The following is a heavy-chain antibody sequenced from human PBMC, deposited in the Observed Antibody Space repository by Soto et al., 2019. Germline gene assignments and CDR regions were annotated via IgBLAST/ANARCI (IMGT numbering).Heavy chain of an antibody. CDR1: GFSLSTSGVG. CDR2: IFWDDDK. D-gene: IGHD1-1*01. J-gene: IGHJ4*02. CDR3: AQLPWKEIWPRAPVVN. Sequence: QITLRESGPTLVKPTQTLTLTCTFSGFSLSTSGVGVGWIRQPPGKALEWLEIIFWDDDKRYRPSLKRRVSITKSTSKNQLVLKMPNMDTVDAATYYCAQLPWKEIWPRAPVVNWGQGTPVTVSS. V-gene: IGHV2-5*02.